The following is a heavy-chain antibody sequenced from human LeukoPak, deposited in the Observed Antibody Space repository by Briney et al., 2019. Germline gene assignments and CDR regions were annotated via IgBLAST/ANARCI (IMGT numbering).Heavy chain of an antibody. Sequence: PSETLSLTCPVSGASTSHRNYYWAWIPHPPGKGREWIGGTYFNGNTYYSPSLKSRVTISVDTSKNQFSLKLSSVTAADTAVYYCARHARGYCSSTSCYGINWFDPWGQGTLVTVSS. CDR2: TYFNGNT. V-gene: IGHV4-39*01. J-gene: IGHJ5*02. CDR1: GASTSHRNYY. CDR3: ARHARGYCSSTSCYGINWFDP. D-gene: IGHD2-2*01.